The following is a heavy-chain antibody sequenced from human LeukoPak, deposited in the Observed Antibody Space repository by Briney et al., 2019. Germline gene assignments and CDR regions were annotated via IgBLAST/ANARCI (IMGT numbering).Heavy chain of an antibody. D-gene: IGHD5-18*01. CDR2: ISYDGSNK. Sequence: GGSLRLSCAASGFTFSSYAMHWVRQAPGKGLEWVAVISYDGSNKYYADSVKGRFTISRDNSKNTLYLQMNSLRAEDTAVYYCARETAMVLLGAYYFDYWGQGTLVTVSS. J-gene: IGHJ4*02. V-gene: IGHV3-30-3*01. CDR3: ARETAMVLLGAYYFDY. CDR1: GFTFSSYA.